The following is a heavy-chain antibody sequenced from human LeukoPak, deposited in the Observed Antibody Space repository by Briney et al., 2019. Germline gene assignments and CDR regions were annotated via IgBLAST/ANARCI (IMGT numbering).Heavy chain of an antibody. D-gene: IGHD3-16*02. CDR2: ISSSSSYI. CDR1: GFTFDTYW. V-gene: IGHV3-21*01. Sequence: GGSLRLSCAASGFTFDTYWMSWVRQAPGKGLEWVSSISSSSSYIYYADSVKGRFTISRDNAKNSLYLQMNSLRAEDTAVYYCARVRLGELSLWGQGTLVTVSS. CDR3: ARVRLGELSL. J-gene: IGHJ4*02.